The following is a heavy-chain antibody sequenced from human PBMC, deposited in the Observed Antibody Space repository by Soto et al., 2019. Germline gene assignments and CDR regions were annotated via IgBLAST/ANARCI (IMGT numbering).Heavy chain of an antibody. CDR3: ATRAYCSSTSCSRYPYYYYGMDV. CDR1: GFTFSIYA. D-gene: IGHD2-2*01. J-gene: IGHJ6*02. Sequence: GGSLRLSCAASGFTFSIYAMSWVRHAPGKGLEWVSAISGSGGSTYYADSVKGRFTISRDNSKNTLYLQMNSLRAEDTAVYYCATRAYCSSTSCSRYPYYYYGMDVWGQGTTVTVSS. V-gene: IGHV3-23*01. CDR2: ISGSGGST.